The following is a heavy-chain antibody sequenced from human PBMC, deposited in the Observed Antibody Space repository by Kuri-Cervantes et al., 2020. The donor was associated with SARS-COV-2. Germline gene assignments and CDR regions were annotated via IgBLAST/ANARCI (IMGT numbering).Heavy chain of an antibody. CDR2: INHSGST. J-gene: IGHJ4*02. V-gene: IGHV4-34*01. CDR1: GGSFSGYY. CDR3: ARAPIVVVPVATHLPGGYFDY. Sequence: SQTLSLTCAVYGGSFSGYYWSWIRQPPGKGLEWIGEINHSGSTNYNPSLKSRVTISVDTSKNQFSLKLSSVTAADTAVYYCARAPIVVVPVATHLPGGYFDYWGQGTLVTVSS. D-gene: IGHD2-2*01.